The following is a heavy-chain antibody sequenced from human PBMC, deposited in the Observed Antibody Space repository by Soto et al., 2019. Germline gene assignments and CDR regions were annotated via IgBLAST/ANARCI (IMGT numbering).Heavy chain of an antibody. CDR1: GFTFSDHA. CDR2: ISGGGTGA. Sequence: VQLLESGGGLVQPGGSLRLSCTASGFTFSDHAMTWVRQAPGKGLEWLSGISGGGTGAYYADSVKGRFTVSRDNSNNTVFLQRDSLRVEDTAVYYCAIDLWWHTHWGQGTLVTVSS. D-gene: IGHD2-15*01. V-gene: IGHV3-23*01. CDR3: AIDLWWHTH. J-gene: IGHJ4*02.